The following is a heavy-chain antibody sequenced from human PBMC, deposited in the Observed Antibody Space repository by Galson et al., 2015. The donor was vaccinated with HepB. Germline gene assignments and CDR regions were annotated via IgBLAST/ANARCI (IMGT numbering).Heavy chain of an antibody. V-gene: IGHV3-15*01. J-gene: IGHJ4*02. CDR2: IKSKTDGGTT. D-gene: IGHD5-12*01. Sequence: SLRLSCAASGFTFSNAWMSWVRQAPGKGLEWVGRIKSKTDGGTTDYAAPVKGRFTISRDDSKNTLYLQMNSLKTEDTAVYYCTTDYRETTILEYYFDYWGQGTLVTVSS. CDR1: GFTFSNAW. CDR3: TTDYRETTILEYYFDY.